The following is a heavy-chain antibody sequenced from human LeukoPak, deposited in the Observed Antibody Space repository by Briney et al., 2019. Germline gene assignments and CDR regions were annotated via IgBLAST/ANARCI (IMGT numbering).Heavy chain of an antibody. D-gene: IGHD2-21*01. V-gene: IGHV3-30*02. CDR1: GFSFSLYG. CDR3: ACMTIPIYYYYYGMDV. CDR2: IWAAGNDD. Sequence: GGSLRLSCGASGFSFSLYGMHWVRQAPGKGLEWVAFIWAAGNDDFYADSVKGRFTISRDNSKNTVYLQMNSLRAEDTAVYYCACMTIPIYYYYYGMDVWGQGTTVTVSS. J-gene: IGHJ6*02.